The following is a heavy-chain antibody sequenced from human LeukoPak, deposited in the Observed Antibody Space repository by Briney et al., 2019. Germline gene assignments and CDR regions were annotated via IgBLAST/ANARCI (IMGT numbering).Heavy chain of an antibody. CDR3: ARDAIAVAGLGGY. CDR1: GYTFTDYN. J-gene: IGHJ4*02. Sequence: ASVKVSCKTSGYTFTDYNMHWVRQAPGQGLEWMGWINPNSGGTNYAQKFQGRVTMTRDTSISTAYMELSSLTFDDTAVYYCARDAIAVAGLGGYWGQGTLVTVSS. V-gene: IGHV1-2*02. CDR2: INPNSGGT. D-gene: IGHD6-19*01.